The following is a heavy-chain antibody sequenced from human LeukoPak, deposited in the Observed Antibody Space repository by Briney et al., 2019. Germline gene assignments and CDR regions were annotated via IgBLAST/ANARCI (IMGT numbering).Heavy chain of an antibody. D-gene: IGHD5-18*01. CDR1: GGSISSGSYY. V-gene: IGHV4-61*02. CDR2: IYTSGST. Sequence: SQTLSLACTVSGGSISSGSYYWSWIRQPAGKGLEWIGRIYTSGSTNYNPSLKSRVTISVDTSKNQFSLKLSSVTAADTAVYYCARDGGYSYGLTYYYYYMDVWGKGTTVTVSS. J-gene: IGHJ6*03. CDR3: ARDGGYSYGLTYYYYYMDV.